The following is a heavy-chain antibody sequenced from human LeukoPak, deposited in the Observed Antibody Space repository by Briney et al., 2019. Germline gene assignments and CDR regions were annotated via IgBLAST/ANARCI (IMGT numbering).Heavy chain of an antibody. J-gene: IGHJ4*02. CDR2: INHSGST. CDR3: ARSADLDVCYDFLSGYRY. CDR1: GGSFSGYY. Sequence: SSETLSLTCAVYGGSFSGYYWSWIRQPPGKGLEWIGEINHSGSTNYNPSLKSRVTISVDTSKNQFSLKLSSVTAADTAVYYCARSADLDVCYDFLSGYRYWGEGTLVTVSS. D-gene: IGHD3-3*01. V-gene: IGHV4-34*01.